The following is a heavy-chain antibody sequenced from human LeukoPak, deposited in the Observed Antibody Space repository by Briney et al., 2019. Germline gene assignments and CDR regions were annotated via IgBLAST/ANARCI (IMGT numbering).Heavy chain of an antibody. V-gene: IGHV3-33*01. D-gene: IGHD5-18*01. Sequence: GGSLRLSCAASGFTFSSYGMHWVRQAPGKGLEWVAVIWYDGSNKYYADSVKGRFTISRDNSKNTLYLQMNSLRAEDTAVYYCARDQAREYSYAGWGQGTLVTVSS. J-gene: IGHJ4*02. CDR3: ARDQAREYSYAG. CDR1: GFTFSSYG. CDR2: IWYDGSNK.